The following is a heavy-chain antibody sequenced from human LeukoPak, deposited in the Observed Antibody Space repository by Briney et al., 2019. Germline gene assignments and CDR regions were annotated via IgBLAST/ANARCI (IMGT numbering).Heavy chain of an antibody. CDR2: IYYSGST. V-gene: IGHV4-59*05. CDR1: GGSFSSYY. D-gene: IGHD3-3*01. J-gene: IGHJ4*02. Sequence: PSETLSLTCTVSGGSFSSYYWSWIRQPPGKGLEWIGSIYYSGSTYYNPSPKSRVTISVETSKNQFSLKLSSVTAADTAVYYCAGKVGYYDFWSGYYNPYYFDYWGQGTLVTVSS. CDR3: AGKVGYYDFWSGYYNPYYFDY.